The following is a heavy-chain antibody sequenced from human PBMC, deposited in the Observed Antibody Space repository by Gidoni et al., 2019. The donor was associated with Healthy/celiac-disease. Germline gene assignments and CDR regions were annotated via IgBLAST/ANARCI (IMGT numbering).Heavy chain of an antibody. CDR1: GGSFSGYY. V-gene: IGHV4-34*01. Sequence: VQLQQWGAGLLKPSETLSLNCAVYGGSFSGYYWSWIRQPPGKGLEWIGEINHSGSTNYNPSLKSRVTISVDTSKNQFSLKLSSVTAADTAVYYCASTTLHYYDSSGYYYVSWGQGTLVTVSS. CDR2: INHSGST. D-gene: IGHD3-22*01. CDR3: ASTTLHYYDSSGYYYVS. J-gene: IGHJ5*02.